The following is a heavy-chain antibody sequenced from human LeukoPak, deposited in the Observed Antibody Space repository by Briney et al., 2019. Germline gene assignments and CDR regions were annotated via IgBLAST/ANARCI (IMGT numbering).Heavy chain of an antibody. CDR3: ARFKPSRDDYGGNGYYFDY. V-gene: IGHV1-2*02. D-gene: IGHD4-23*01. Sequence: EASVKVSCKASGYTFTGYYMHWVRQAPGQGLEWMGWINPNSGGTNYAQKFQGRVTMTRDTSISTAYLELSRLRSDDTAVYYCARFKPSRDDYGGNGYYFDYWGQGTLVTVSS. J-gene: IGHJ4*02. CDR2: INPNSGGT. CDR1: GYTFTGYY.